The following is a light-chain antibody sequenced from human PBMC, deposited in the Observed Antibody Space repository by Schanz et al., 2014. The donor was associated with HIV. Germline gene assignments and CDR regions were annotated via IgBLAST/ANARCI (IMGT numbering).Light chain of an antibody. J-gene: IGKJ3*01. CDR3: QHYGSS. CDR2: SAS. V-gene: IGKV3-20*01. Sequence: EIVLTQSPGSLSLSPGERAALSCRDSQTVSSNSLGWYQQKRGQVPRLLIYSASRRANGIPDRFSGSGSGTDFTLTISRLEPEDFAVYYCQHYGSSFGPGTKVDIK. CDR1: QTVSSNS.